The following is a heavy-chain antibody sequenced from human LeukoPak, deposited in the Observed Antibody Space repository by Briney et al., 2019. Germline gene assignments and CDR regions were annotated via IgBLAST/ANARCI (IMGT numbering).Heavy chain of an antibody. D-gene: IGHD2-15*01. V-gene: IGHV3-66*01. J-gene: IGHJ4*02. CDR1: GFTVSSNY. CDR2: IYSGGST. Sequence: GSLRLSFAASGFTVSSNYMSWVRQAPGKGLEWGSVIYSGGSTYYADSVKGRFTISRDNSKRTLYLQMNSLRAEDTAVYYCARARDCSGGSCYHYYFDYWGQGTLVTVSS. CDR3: ARARDCSGGSCYHYYFDY.